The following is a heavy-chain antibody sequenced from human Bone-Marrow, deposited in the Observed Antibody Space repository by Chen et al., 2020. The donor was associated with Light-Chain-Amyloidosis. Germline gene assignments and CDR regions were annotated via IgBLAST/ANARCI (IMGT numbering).Heavy chain of an antibody. CDR1: GYTFPNYW. J-gene: IGHJ4*02. D-gene: IGHD5-12*01. CDR3: ARRRDGYNFDY. Sequence: EVQLEQSGPEVKKPGESLKISCKGSGYTFPNYWIGWVRQMPGKGLEWIGVIYPDDSDARYSPSFEGQDTISADKSITTAYLQWRSLKASDTAMYYCARRRDGYNFDYWGQGTLVTVSS. V-gene: IGHV5-51*01. CDR2: IYPDDSDA.